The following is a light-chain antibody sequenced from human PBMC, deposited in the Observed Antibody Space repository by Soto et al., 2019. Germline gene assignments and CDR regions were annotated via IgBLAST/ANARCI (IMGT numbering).Light chain of an antibody. Sequence: EIVMTQSPATLSVSPGERATLSCRASQSVSSKLAWYQQKHGQAPRILLYGASTRATGIPARFSGSGSGTEFTLTISSLQSEDFAVYYCQQYNNWPLTFGQGTRLEIK. J-gene: IGKJ5*01. CDR2: GAS. CDR1: QSVSSK. CDR3: QQYNNWPLT. V-gene: IGKV3D-15*01.